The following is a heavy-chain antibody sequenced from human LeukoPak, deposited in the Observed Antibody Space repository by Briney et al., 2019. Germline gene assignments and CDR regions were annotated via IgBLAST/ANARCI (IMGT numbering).Heavy chain of an antibody. CDR1: GFTFSNYA. CDR3: AKGVSLGWADY. J-gene: IGHJ4*02. CDR2: ISDSGNSA. D-gene: IGHD3-10*01. V-gene: IGHV3-23*01. Sequence: GGSLRLSCVVSGFTFSNYAMSWVRPAPGKGLEWVSGISDSGNSAHYADSVKGRFTISRDNSQNTLYLQMNSLRAADTAVYCCAKGVSLGWADYWGQGALVIVSS.